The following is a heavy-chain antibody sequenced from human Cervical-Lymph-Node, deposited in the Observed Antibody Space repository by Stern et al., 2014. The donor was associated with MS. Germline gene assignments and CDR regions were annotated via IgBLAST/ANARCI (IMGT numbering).Heavy chain of an antibody. CDR1: GFTFSSYG. D-gene: IGHD2-2*01. CDR3: ARDSSKGGSNY. CDR2: RWYDGSNK. J-gene: IGHJ4*02. V-gene: IGHV3-33*01. Sequence: DQLVESGGGVVQPGRSLRLACAASGFTFSSYGMHWVRQAPDKGLEWVAVRWYDGSNKYYADSVKGRFTISRDNSKNTLYLQMNSLRAEDTAVYYCARDSSKGGSNYWGQGTLVTVSS.